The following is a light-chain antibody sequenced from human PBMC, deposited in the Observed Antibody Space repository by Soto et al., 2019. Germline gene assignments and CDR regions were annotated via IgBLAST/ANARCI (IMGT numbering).Light chain of an antibody. V-gene: IGLV2-14*01. CDR3: SSYTSSNTLV. J-gene: IGLJ1*01. Sequence: QSALTQPPSVSGSPGQSITMSCSGTSEDVGGYNYVSWYQHHPGKAPKLLIYEVTNRPSGLSDRFSGSKSGNTASLTISGLQAEDEADYYCSSYTSSNTLVFGTGTKLTVL. CDR2: EVT. CDR1: SEDVGGYNY.